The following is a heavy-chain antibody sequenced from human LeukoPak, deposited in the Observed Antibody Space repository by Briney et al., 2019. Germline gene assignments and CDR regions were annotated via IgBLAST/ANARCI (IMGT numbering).Heavy chain of an antibody. J-gene: IGHJ6*03. CDR2: IYYSGST. Sequence: SETLSLTCTVSGGSISTYYWSWIRQPPGKGLEWIGYIYYSGSTNHNPSLKSRVTISVDTSKNQLSLKLTSVLAADTAVYYCARARYGSGRSYYYYYYMDVWGKGTTVTISS. CDR3: ARARYGSGRSYYYYYYMDV. V-gene: IGHV4-59*01. D-gene: IGHD3-10*01. CDR1: GGSISTYY.